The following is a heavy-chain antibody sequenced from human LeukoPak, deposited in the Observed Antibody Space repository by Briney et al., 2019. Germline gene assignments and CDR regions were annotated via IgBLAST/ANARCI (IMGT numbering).Heavy chain of an antibody. CDR3: ARDPRGGSYYYFDY. CDR1: GGSFSGYY. CDR2: INHMGST. V-gene: IGHV4-34*01. J-gene: IGHJ4*02. Sequence: SETLSLTCAVYGGSFSGYYWSWIRQPPGMGLEWIGEINHMGSTNYKPSLKSRVTISVDTSKNQFSLKMSSVTAADTAVYYCARDPRGGSYYYFDYWGQGALVTVSS. D-gene: IGHD1-26*01.